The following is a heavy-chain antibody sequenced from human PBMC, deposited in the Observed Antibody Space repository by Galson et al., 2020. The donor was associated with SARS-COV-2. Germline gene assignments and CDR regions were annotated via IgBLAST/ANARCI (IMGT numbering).Heavy chain of an antibody. CDR1: GGSFSGYY. Sequence: SQASETLSLTCAVYGGSFSGYYWSWIRQPPGKGLEWIGEINHSGSTNSNPSLKSRVTISVDTSKNQFSLKLSSVTAADTAVYYCARGALSSGWYPWIDYWGQGTLVTVSS. V-gene: IGHV4-34*01. CDR3: ARGALSSGWYPWIDY. CDR2: INHSGST. J-gene: IGHJ4*02. D-gene: IGHD6-19*01.